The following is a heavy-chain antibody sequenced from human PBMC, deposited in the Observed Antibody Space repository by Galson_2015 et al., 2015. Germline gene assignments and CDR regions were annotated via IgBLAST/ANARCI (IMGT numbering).Heavy chain of an antibody. CDR3: AKEGRKTADNWFDP. D-gene: IGHD5-18*01. CDR1: GFTFSSYG. Sequence: SLRLSCAASGFTFSSYGMHWVRQAPGKGLEWVTFISYDGSNKYYADSVRGRFTISRDNSKNTLYLQMNSLRAEDTAVYYCAKEGRKTADNWFDPWGQGTLVTVSS. CDR2: ISYDGSNK. J-gene: IGHJ5*02. V-gene: IGHV3-30*18.